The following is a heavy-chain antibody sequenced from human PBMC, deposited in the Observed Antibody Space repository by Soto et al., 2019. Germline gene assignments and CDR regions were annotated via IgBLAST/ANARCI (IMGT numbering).Heavy chain of an antibody. Sequence: PSETLSLTSAVSGGSITNTDWWTWVRQPPGRGLEWVGDISLSGNTNYNPSLEGRAAISLDKSRNQFSLILNSVTAADTAVYYCARSISGDPSFGPWGQGXLVTVYS. D-gene: IGHD2-21*01. J-gene: IGHJ5*02. CDR3: ARSISGDPSFGP. CDR2: ISLSGNT. CDR1: GGSITNTDW. V-gene: IGHV4-4*02.